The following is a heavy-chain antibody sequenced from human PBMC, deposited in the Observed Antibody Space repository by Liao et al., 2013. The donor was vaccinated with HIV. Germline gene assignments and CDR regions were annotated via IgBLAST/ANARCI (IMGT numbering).Heavy chain of an antibody. D-gene: IGHD3-3*01. Sequence: QVQLLESGPGLVKPSQTLSLTCTVSGGSISSADYYLTWIRQPPGKGLEWIGNINYSGSTYYSPSLKGRLSMSVDTSKNQFSLKLSSVTAADTAVYYCAGEDYDFWSGPGARHKYYFDYWGQGTLVTVSS. V-gene: IGHV4-30-4*08. CDR3: AGEDYDFWSGPGARHKYYFDY. CDR2: INYSGST. CDR1: GGSISSADYY. J-gene: IGHJ4*02.